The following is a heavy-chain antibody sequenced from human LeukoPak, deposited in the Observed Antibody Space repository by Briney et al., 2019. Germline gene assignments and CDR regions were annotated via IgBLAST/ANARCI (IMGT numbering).Heavy chain of an antibody. V-gene: IGHV1-69*13. CDR3: ARGLYDPDSTFFDY. D-gene: IGHD2/OR15-2a*01. Sequence: GASVKVSCKASGGTFSSYAISWVRQAPGQGLEWMGGIIPIFGTANYAQKFQGRVTITADESTSTAYMELSSLRSEDTAVYYCARGLYDPDSTFFDYWGQGTLVTVSS. CDR1: GGTFSSYA. CDR2: IIPIFGTA. J-gene: IGHJ4*02.